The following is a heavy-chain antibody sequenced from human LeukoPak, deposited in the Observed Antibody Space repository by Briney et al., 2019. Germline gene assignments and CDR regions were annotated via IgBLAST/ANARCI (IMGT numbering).Heavy chain of an antibody. CDR3: AKDADWYESGFDP. Sequence: GGSLRLSCAASGFTFDDYAMHWVRQAPGKGLEWVSGISWNSGSIGYADSVKGRFTISRDNAKNSLYLQMNSLRAEDTALYYCAKDADWYESGFDPWGQGTLVTVSS. J-gene: IGHJ5*02. CDR2: ISWNSGSI. V-gene: IGHV3-9*01. D-gene: IGHD1-1*01. CDR1: GFTFDDYA.